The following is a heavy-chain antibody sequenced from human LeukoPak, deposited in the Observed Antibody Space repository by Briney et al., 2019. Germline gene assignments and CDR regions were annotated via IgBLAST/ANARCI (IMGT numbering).Heavy chain of an antibody. J-gene: IGHJ6*02. CDR2: INPSGGST. CDR1: GYTFTNYY. CDR3: AREYGVDGMDV. V-gene: IGHV1-46*01. Sequence: ASVKVSRKASGYTFTNYYMHWVRQAPGQGLEWMGIINPSGGSTSYAQKFQGRVTMTRDTSTSTVYMEVSSLRSEDTAVYYCAREYGVDGMDVWGQGTTVTVSS. D-gene: IGHD4-17*01.